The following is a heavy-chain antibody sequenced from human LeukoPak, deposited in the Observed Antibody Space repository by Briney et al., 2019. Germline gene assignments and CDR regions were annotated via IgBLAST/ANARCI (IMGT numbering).Heavy chain of an antibody. CDR2: IYYNGST. J-gene: IGHJ4*02. V-gene: IGHV4-59*01. CDR3: ARKGGHFDY. D-gene: IGHD2-15*01. Sequence: PETLSLTCTVSGGSISYYYWSWVRQSPGKGLEWIGYIYYNGSTNYNPSLKSRVTMSVDMSKNQFSLKLSSVTAADTAIYCCARKGGHFDYWGQGTLVTVSS. CDR1: GGSISYYY.